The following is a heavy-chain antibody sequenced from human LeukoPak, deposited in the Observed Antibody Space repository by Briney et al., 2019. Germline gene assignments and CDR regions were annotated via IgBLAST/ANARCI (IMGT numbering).Heavy chain of an antibody. J-gene: IGHJ4*02. CDR1: GGSISSYS. CDR2: IYTSGST. Sequence: SETLSLTCTVSGGSISSYSWTWIRQPPGKGLEWIGYIYTSGSTKYNPSLKSRVTISLDLSKNQFSLKLSSVTAADTAVYYCARHGPDIVVVPAAIFIWGQGTLVTVSS. CDR3: ARHGPDIVVVPAAIFI. V-gene: IGHV4-4*09. D-gene: IGHD2-2*01.